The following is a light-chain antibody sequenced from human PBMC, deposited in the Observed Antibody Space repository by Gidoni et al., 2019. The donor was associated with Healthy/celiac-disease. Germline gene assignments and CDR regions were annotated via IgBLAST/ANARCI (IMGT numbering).Light chain of an antibody. J-gene: IGLJ1*01. CDR3: SSYTSSSTEV. Sequence: QSALTQPASGSGSPGQSITIPCTGTSSDVGGYNYVSWYQQHPGKAPKLMIYDVSNRPSGVSNRFSGSKSGNTASLTISGLQAEDEADYYCSSYTSSSTEVFGTGTKVTVL. CDR1: SSDVGGYNY. V-gene: IGLV2-14*03. CDR2: DVS.